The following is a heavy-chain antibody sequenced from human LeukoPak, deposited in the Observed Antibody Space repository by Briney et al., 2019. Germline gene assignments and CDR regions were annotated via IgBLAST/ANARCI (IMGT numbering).Heavy chain of an antibody. CDR3: ARAERRITMIVVANDAFDI. Sequence: ASVKVSCKASGGTFSSYAISWVRQAPGQGLEWMGGIIPIFGTANYAQKFQGRVTITADKSTSTAYMELSSLRSEDTDVYYCARAERRITMIVVANDAFDIWGQGTMVTVSS. V-gene: IGHV1-69*06. J-gene: IGHJ3*02. D-gene: IGHD3-22*01. CDR2: IIPIFGTA. CDR1: GGTFSSYA.